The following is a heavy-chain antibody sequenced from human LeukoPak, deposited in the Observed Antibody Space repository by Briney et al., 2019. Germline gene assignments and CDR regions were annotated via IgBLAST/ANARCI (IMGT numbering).Heavy chain of an antibody. J-gene: IGHJ4*02. D-gene: IGHD1-14*01. CDR1: GLTFSDYA. CDR3: AKLHNLNCDY. Sequence: GGSLRLSCAASGLTFSDYAMSWVRQAPGTGLEWVSTISGSGGTTYYADSVKGRFTISRDNSKNTLYLQMNSLRPEDTAVYYCAKLHNLNCDYWGLGTLVTVSS. V-gene: IGHV3-23*01. CDR2: ISGSGGTT.